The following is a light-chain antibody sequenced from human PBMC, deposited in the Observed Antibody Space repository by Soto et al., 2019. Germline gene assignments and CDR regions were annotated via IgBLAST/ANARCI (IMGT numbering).Light chain of an antibody. CDR3: QQYYNWPPVT. CDR2: GAS. CDR1: QSVSSD. Sequence: EVVMTQSPATLSVSPGERATLSCRASQSVSSDLAWYRQQPGQAPSLLIYGASTRATDIPARFSGSGSGTEFTLTISSVQSEDVAVYYCQQYYNWPPVTFGGGTKVDIK. J-gene: IGKJ4*01. V-gene: IGKV3-15*01.